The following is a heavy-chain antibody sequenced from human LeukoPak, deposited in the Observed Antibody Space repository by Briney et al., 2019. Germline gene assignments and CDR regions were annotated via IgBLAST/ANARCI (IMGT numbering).Heavy chain of an antibody. J-gene: IGHJ4*02. CDR2: IYSGGST. CDR1: GGSISSSSYY. CDR3: ARGNEYGDYYFDY. Sequence: ETLSLTCTVSGGSISSSSYYWGWIRQPPGKGLEWVSVIYSGGSTYYADSVKGRFTISRDNSKSTLYLQMNSLRAEDTAVYYCARGNEYGDYYFDYWGQGTLVTVSS. V-gene: IGHV3-66*01. D-gene: IGHD4-17*01.